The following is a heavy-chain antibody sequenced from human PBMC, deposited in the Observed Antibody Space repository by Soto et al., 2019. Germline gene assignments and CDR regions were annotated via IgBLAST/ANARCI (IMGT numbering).Heavy chain of an antibody. J-gene: IGHJ4*02. CDR1: GFTFSSYS. Sequence: EVQLVESGGGLVKPGGSLRLSCAASGFTFSSYSMNWVRQAPGKVLEWVSSISSSSSYIYYADSVKGRFTLSRDNAKNSLYLQMNSLRAEDTAVYYCARGTTSVYYFDYWGQGTLVTVSS. CDR3: ARGTTSVYYFDY. V-gene: IGHV3-21*01. CDR2: ISSSSSYI. D-gene: IGHD4-17*01.